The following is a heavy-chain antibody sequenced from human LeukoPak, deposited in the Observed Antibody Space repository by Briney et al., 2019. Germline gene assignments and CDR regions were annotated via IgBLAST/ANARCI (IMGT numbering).Heavy chain of an antibody. D-gene: IGHD3-16*02. V-gene: IGHV3-23*01. CDR1: GFTFSNYA. CDR3: ARGLRRYDYVWGSYRQYDAFDI. CDR2: ICGSGGST. Sequence: GGSLRLSCAVSGFTFSNYAMSWVRQAPGKGLEWVAVICGSGGSTYYADSVKGRFTVSRDNSENTLYLQMNSLRAEDTAVYYCARGLRRYDYVWGSYRQYDAFDIWGQGTMVTVSS. J-gene: IGHJ3*02.